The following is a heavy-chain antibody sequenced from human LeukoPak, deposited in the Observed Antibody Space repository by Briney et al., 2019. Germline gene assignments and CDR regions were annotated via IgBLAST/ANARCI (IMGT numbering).Heavy chain of an antibody. J-gene: IGHJ4*02. CDR1: GFTFSSYA. CDR2: ISGSGGST. D-gene: IGHD1-26*01. Sequence: GGSLRLPCAASGFTFSSYAMSWVRQAPGKGLEWVSAISGSGGSTYYADSVKGRFTISRDNSKNTLYLQMNSLRAEDTAVYYCAKGPSGSYQGYFDYWGQGTLVTVSS. V-gene: IGHV3-23*01. CDR3: AKGPSGSYQGYFDY.